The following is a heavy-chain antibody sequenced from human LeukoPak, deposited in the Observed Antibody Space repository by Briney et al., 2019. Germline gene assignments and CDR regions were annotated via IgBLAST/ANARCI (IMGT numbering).Heavy chain of an antibody. J-gene: IGHJ5*02. Sequence: PGRSLRLSCAASGFTFSSYGMHWVRQAPGKGLEWVSVIYSGGGTYYTDSVKGRFTISRDSSKNTLYLQMNSLRAEDTAVYYCARVARYNWFDPWGQGTLVTVSS. CDR3: ARVARYNWFDP. CDR2: IYSGGGT. CDR1: GFTFSSYG. V-gene: IGHV3-53*01.